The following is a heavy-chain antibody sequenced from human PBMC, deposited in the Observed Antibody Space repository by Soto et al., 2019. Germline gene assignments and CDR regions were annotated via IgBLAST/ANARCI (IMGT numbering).Heavy chain of an antibody. CDR1: GYTFTGYY. CDR2: INAGNGNT. CDR3: ARDLRSSSSSVDY. Sequence: ASVKVSCKASGYTFTGYYMHWVRQAPGQRLEWMGWINAGNGNTKYSQKFQGRVTITRDTSASTAYMELSSLRSEDTAVYYCARDLRSSSSSVDYWGQGTLVTVSS. V-gene: IGHV1-3*01. J-gene: IGHJ4*02. D-gene: IGHD6-6*01.